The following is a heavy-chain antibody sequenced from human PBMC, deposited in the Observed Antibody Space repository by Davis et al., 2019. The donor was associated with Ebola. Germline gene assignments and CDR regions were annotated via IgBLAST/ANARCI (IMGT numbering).Heavy chain of an antibody. CDR3: ARANTGYCSSTSCNYYYYYGMDV. J-gene: IGHJ6*02. V-gene: IGHV1-3*01. CDR1: GYSFTSYW. Sequence: GGSLRLSCKGSGYSFTSYWISWVRQAPGQRLEWMGWINAGNGNTKYSQKFQGRVTITRDTSASTAYMELSSLRSEDTAVYYCARANTGYCSSTSCNYYYYYGMDVWGQGTTVTVSS. CDR2: INAGNGNT. D-gene: IGHD2-2*01.